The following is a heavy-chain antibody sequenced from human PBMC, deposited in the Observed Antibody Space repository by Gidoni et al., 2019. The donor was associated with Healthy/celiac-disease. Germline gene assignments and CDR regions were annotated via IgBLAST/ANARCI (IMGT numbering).Heavy chain of an antibody. Sequence: QVQLVQSGAEVKKPGSSVKVSCKASRGTFSSYTISWVRQAPGQGLEWMGRIIPILGIANYAQKFQGRVTITADKSTSTAYMELSSLRSEDTAVYYCARDYDGNGFDYWGQGTLVTVSS. V-gene: IGHV1-69*02. D-gene: IGHD4-17*01. CDR1: RGTFSSYT. CDR2: IIPILGIA. J-gene: IGHJ4*02. CDR3: ARDYDGNGFDY.